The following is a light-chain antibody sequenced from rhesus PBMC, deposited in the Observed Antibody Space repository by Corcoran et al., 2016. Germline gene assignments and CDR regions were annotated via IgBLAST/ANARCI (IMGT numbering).Light chain of an antibody. CDR3: QGCDVRRDHYV. J-gene: IGLJ1*01. V-gene: IGLV3-36*02. Sequence: SFDLTQPRSVSGSPGQAARITCGADHPGSEQVKWYHQKPGRAPILVIYGDGERPSGIPERFSGSKSGNTATLTISGVEAWDEAYYYWQGCDVRRDHYVFGAGTRLTV. CDR1: HPGSEQ. CDR2: GDG.